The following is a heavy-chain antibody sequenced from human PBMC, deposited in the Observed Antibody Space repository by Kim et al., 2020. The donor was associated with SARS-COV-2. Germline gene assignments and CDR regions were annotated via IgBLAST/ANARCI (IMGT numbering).Heavy chain of an antibody. CDR2: T. J-gene: IGHJ4*02. Sequence: TYYADSVKGRFTISRDNSKNTLYVQMNSLRAEDTAVYYCAKSTVTTHFDYWGQGILVTVSS. CDR3: AKSTVTTHFDY. V-gene: IGHV3-23*01. D-gene: IGHD4-17*01.